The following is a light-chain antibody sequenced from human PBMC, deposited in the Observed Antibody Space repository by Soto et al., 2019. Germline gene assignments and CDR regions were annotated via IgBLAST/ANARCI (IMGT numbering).Light chain of an antibody. CDR3: QQYGSSPTWT. Sequence: EIVLTQSPGTLSLSPGERATLSCRASQSVSSSYLAWYQQKPGQAPRLPIFGASTRATGIPDRFSGSGSGTDFTLTINRLEPEDFAVYYCQQYGSSPTWTFGQGTKVDIK. CDR1: QSVSSSY. J-gene: IGKJ1*01. CDR2: GAS. V-gene: IGKV3-20*01.